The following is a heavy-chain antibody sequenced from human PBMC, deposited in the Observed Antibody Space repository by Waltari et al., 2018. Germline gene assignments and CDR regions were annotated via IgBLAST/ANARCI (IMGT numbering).Heavy chain of an antibody. J-gene: IGHJ6*02. V-gene: IGHV4-34*01. CDR1: GGSFSGYY. CDR3: ARVGMYYDILTGYRYYYYYGMDV. D-gene: IGHD3-9*01. CDR2: INHSGST. Sequence: QVQLQQWGAGLLKPSETLSLTCAVYGGSFSGYYWSWIRQPPGKGLEWIGEINHSGSTNYNPSPKSRVTISVDTSKNQFSLKLSSVTAADTAVYYCARVGMYYDILTGYRYYYYYGMDVWGQGTTVTVSS.